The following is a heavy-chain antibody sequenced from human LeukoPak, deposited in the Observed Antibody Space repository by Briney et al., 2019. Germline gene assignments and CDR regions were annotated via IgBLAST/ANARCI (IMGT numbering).Heavy chain of an antibody. CDR1: GGSISSSSYY. D-gene: IGHD4-11*01. J-gene: IGHJ6*03. V-gene: IGHV4-39*01. CDR2: IYYSGST. Sequence: SETLSLTCTVSGGSISSSSYYWGWIRQPPGKGLEWIGSIYYSGSTYYNPSLKSRVTISVDTSKNQFSLKLSSVTAADTAVYYCARHWFNYGYYYYYMDVWGKGTTVTVSS. CDR3: ARHWFNYGYYYYYMDV.